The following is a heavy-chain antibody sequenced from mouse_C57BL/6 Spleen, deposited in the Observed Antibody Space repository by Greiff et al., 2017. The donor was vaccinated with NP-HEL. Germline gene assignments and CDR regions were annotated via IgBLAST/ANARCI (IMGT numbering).Heavy chain of an antibody. CDR1: GYTFTSYW. CDR3: ARDYYDYDVFYWGFDV. V-gene: IGHV1-61*01. CDR2: IYPSDSET. D-gene: IGHD2-4*01. Sequence: QVQLQQPGTELVKPGASVKLSCKASGYTFTSYWMAWVKQRPGQGLEWIGNIYPSDSETHYKQKFKDKATLTVDKSSTTAYMQLSSLTSEDSAVYYCARDYYDYDVFYWGFDVWGTGTTVTVSS. J-gene: IGHJ1*03.